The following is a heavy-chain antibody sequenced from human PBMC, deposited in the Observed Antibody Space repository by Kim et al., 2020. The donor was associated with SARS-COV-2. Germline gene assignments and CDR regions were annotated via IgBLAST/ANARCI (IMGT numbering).Heavy chain of an antibody. CDR2: IWYDGSNK. V-gene: IGHV3-33*01. CDR1: GFTFSSYG. J-gene: IGHJ3*02. Sequence: GGSLRLSCAASGFTFSSYGMHWVRQAPGKGLEWVAVIWYDGSNKYYADSVKGRFTISRDNSKNTLYLQMNSLRAEDTAVYYCARGGSRPYFRIVVVPAEMAFDIWGQGTMVTVSS. CDR3: ARGGSRPYFRIVVVPAEMAFDI. D-gene: IGHD2-2*01.